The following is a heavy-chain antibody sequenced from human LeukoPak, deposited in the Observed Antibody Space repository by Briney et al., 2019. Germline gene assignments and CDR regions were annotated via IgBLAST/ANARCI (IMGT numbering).Heavy chain of an antibody. CDR1: GGSFGGYY. D-gene: IGHD1-1*01. CDR3: ARYWNRADY. J-gene: IGHJ4*02. V-gene: IGHV4-34*01. CDR2: INHSGST. Sequence: PSETLSLTCAVYGGSFGGYYWSWIRQPPGKGLEWIGEINHSGSTNYNPSLKSRVTISVDTSKNQFSLKLSSVTAADTAVYYCARYWNRADYWGQGTLVTVSS.